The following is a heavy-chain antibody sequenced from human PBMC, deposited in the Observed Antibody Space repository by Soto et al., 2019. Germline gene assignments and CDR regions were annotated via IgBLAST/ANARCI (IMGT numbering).Heavy chain of an antibody. CDR1: GGTFSSYA. CDR3: ASAGYYGSGSYFWCDP. CDR2: IIPIFGTA. Sequence: QVQLVQSGAEVKKPGSSVKVSCKASGGTFSSYAISWVRQAPGQGLEWMGGIIPIFGTANYAQKFQGRVTITADESTSTAYMELSSLRSEDTAVYYCASAGYYGSGSYFWCDPWGQGTLVTVSS. J-gene: IGHJ5*02. V-gene: IGHV1-69*01. D-gene: IGHD3-10*01.